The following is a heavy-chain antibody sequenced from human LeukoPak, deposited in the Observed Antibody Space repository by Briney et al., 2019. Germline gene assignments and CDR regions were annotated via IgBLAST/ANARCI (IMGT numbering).Heavy chain of an antibody. CDR2: VFDSGST. Sequence: PSETLSLTCTVSGGSISSSIYYWGWIRQPPGKELEWIGSVFDSGSTYDNPSLKSRVSMSLDTSKNQFFLKLSSVTAADTAVYYCARDLAVTRYFDYWGQGTLVTVSS. D-gene: IGHD2-21*02. CDR1: GGSISSSIYY. J-gene: IGHJ4*02. CDR3: ARDLAVTRYFDY. V-gene: IGHV4-39*07.